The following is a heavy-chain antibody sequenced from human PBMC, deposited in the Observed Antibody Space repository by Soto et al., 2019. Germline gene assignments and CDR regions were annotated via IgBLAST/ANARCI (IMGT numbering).Heavy chain of an antibody. CDR1: GYTFTSYG. CDR3: ATYWSGGSCYGTYGMDV. D-gene: IGHD2-15*01. Sequence: QVQLVQSGAEVKKPGASVKVSCKASGYTFTSYGISWVRQAPGQGLEWMGWISAYNGNTNYAQKLQGRVTMTTDTATSTAYMELRSLRSDDTAVYYCATYWSGGSCYGTYGMDVWGQGTTVTVSS. CDR2: ISAYNGNT. J-gene: IGHJ6*02. V-gene: IGHV1-18*01.